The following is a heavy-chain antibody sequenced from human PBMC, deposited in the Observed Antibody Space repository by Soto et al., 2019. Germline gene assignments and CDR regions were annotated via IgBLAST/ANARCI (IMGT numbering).Heavy chain of an antibody. CDR1: GYTFTSYA. Sequence: ASVKVSCKASGYTFTSYAMHWVRQAPGQRLEWMGWINAGNGNTKYSQKFQGRVTITADESTSTAYMELSSLRSEDTAVYYCARVIVSIAAAGTRDEYFQHWGQGTLVTVAS. J-gene: IGHJ1*01. D-gene: IGHD6-13*01. CDR3: ARVIVSIAAAGTRDEYFQH. CDR2: INAGNGNT. V-gene: IGHV1-3*01.